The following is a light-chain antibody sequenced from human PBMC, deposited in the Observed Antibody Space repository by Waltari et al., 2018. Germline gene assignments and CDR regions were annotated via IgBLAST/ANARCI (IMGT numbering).Light chain of an antibody. CDR3: ETGGHGTWV. V-gene: IGLV4-69*01. Sequence: QLVLTQSPSASASLGASVKLTRTLSSGHSSNIIAWLQQRPERGPRYLMKVNSDGSHSKGDDIPDRFSGSSSGAERYLTISSLQSEDEADYYCETGGHGTWVFGGWTKLTVL. J-gene: IGLJ3*02. CDR1: SGHSSNI. CDR2: VNSDGSH.